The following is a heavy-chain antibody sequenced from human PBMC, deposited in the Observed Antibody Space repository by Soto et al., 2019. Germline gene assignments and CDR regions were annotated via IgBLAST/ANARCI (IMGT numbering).Heavy chain of an antibody. CDR3: ARGPQYYDFWSGYYYYGMDV. CDR1: GGSISSSNW. D-gene: IGHD3-3*01. Sequence: QVQLQESGPGLVKPSGTLSLTCAVSGGSISSSNWWSWVRQPPGKGLEWIGEIYHSGSTNYNPSLKSRDTISVDKAKNPFSLQLSSVTAAETAVYYCARGPQYYDFWSGYYYYGMDVWGQGTTVTVSS. V-gene: IGHV4-4*02. CDR2: IYHSGST. J-gene: IGHJ6*02.